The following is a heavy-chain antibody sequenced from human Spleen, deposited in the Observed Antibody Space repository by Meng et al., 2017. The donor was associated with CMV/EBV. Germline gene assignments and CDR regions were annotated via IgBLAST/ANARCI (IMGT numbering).Heavy chain of an antibody. CDR1: EYTRTNYY. J-gene: IGHJ4*02. CDR2: INPNSGGT. Sequence: ASVKVSCKASEYTRTNYYMYWVRQAPGQGLEWMGWINPNSGGTNYAQKFQARITMTRDTSTRTVYMELNRLRSDDTAVYYCASSSSGPWYFHYWGQGTLVTVSS. CDR3: ASSSSGPWYFHY. D-gene: IGHD6-6*01. V-gene: IGHV1-2*02.